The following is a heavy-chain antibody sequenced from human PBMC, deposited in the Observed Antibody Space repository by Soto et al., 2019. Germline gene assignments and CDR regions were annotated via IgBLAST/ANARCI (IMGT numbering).Heavy chain of an antibody. CDR1: RFTSSGYG. V-gene: IGHV3-7*01. Sequence: ESMTLSCAASRFTSSGYGMIWVRQAPGKGLEWVANIKQDGSEKYYVDSVKGRFTISRDNAKNSLYLQMNSLRAEDTAVYYCAVADGNYGYGMDVWGQGTTVTGSS. CDR2: IKQDGSEK. CDR3: AVADGNYGYGMDV. J-gene: IGHJ6*01. D-gene: IGHD3-10*01.